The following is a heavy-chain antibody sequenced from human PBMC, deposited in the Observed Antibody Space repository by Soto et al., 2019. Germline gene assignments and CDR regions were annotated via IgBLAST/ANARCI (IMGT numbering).Heavy chain of an antibody. CDR3: VSSYGSYYYYGMDV. D-gene: IGHD5-18*01. CDR1: GFTFSSYD. Sequence: QVQLVESGGGVVQPGRSLRLSCAASGFTFSSYDMHWVRQAAGKGLEWVAVISYDGSNKYYADSVKGRFTISRDNSKNTLYLQMNSLRAEDTAVYYCVSSYGSYYYYGMDVWGQGTTVTVSS. J-gene: IGHJ6*02. CDR2: ISYDGSNK. V-gene: IGHV3-30-3*01.